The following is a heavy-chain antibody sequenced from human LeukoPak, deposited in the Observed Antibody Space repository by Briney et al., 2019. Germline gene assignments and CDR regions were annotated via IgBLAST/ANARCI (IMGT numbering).Heavy chain of an antibody. V-gene: IGHV4-34*01. J-gene: IGHJ4*02. D-gene: IGHD3-16*02. CDR2: INHSGST. CDR3: ARGSSWCYVWGSYRRPLFFDY. Sequence: SETLSLTCAVYGGSFSGYYWSWIRQPPGKGLEWIGEINHSGSTNYNPSLKSRVTISVDTSKNQFSLKLSSVTAADTAVYYCARGSSWCYVWGSYRRPLFFDYWGQGTLVTVSS. CDR1: GGSFSGYY.